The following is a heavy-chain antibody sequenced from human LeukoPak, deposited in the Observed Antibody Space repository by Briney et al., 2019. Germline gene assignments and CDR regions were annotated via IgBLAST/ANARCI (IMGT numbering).Heavy chain of an antibody. V-gene: IGHV1-8*01. CDR1: GYTFTSYD. D-gene: IGHD3-10*01. CDR3: ARGREDLLWFGELLADS. CDR2: MDPNTGNA. J-gene: IGHJ4*02. Sequence: ASVKVSCEASGYTFTSYDINWVRQATGQGLEWMGWMDPNTGNAGYAQKFQGRVTMTRNTSISTAYMELSSLRSVDTAVYYCARGREDLLWFGELLADSWGQGTLVTVSS.